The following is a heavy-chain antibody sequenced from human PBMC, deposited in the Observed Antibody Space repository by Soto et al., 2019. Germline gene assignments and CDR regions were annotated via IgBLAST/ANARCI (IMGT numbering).Heavy chain of an antibody. V-gene: IGHV3-23*01. Sequence: EVQLLESGGGLVQPGGSLRLSCAASGCTFSSYAMSWVRQSPGKGLEWGSSISTRGGSTYYADSVKGRFTISRDNSNNTLYLKMNSLRDEDMAVYYCSLSDRNYGMDVWGLGTTVTVS. CDR1: GCTFSSYA. J-gene: IGHJ6*02. CDR3: SLSDRNYGMDV. CDR2: ISTRGGST.